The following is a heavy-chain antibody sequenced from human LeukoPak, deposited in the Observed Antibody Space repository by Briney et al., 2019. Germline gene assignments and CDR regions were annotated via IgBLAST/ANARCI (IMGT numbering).Heavy chain of an antibody. CDR2: ISTGSSYI. CDR3: ARVSGVVPAATLDF. Sequence: GGSLRLSCAASGFTFRSYSMNWVRHAPGKGLEWVSSISTGSSYIYYADSVKGRFTISRDNAKNSLYLQMNSREAETTAVYYCARVSGVVPAATLDFWGQGALVTVSS. V-gene: IGHV3-21*01. CDR1: GFTFRSYS. D-gene: IGHD2-2*01. J-gene: IGHJ4*02.